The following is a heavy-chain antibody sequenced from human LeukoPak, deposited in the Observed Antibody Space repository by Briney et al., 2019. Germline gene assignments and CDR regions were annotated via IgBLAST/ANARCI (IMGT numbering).Heavy chain of an antibody. CDR2: VHHSGST. V-gene: IGHV4-59*01. Sequence: PSETLSLTCTVSGDSITSYYWTWIRQPLGKGLEWIGYVHHSGSTNYNPSLKSRLTISVDTSKNQFSLKLTSVSAADTAVYYCARHNSYLVSAAYDYWGQGALVTVSS. J-gene: IGHJ4*02. CDR3: ARHNSYLVSAAYDY. D-gene: IGHD2-15*01. CDR1: GDSITSYY.